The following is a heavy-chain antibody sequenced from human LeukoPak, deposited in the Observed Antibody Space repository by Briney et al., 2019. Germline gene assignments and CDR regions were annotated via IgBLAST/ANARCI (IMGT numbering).Heavy chain of an antibody. CDR2: IYPGESDT. V-gene: IGHV5-51*01. D-gene: IGHD3-10*01. J-gene: IGHJ4*01. CDR1: GYSFSSYW. CDR3: ARNRGDNTFDY. Sequence: GESLKISCKGSGYSFSSYWIGWVRQMPGKGLEWMGFIYPGESDTRYSPSFQGQVTISADKSISTAYLQWRSLKASDTAMYYCARNRGDNTFDYWGHGILVTVSS.